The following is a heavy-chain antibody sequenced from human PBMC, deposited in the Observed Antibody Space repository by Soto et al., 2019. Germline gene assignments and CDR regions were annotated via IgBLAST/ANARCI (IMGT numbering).Heavy chain of an antibody. V-gene: IGHV1-18*01. D-gene: IGHD5-18*01. CDR2: ISAYNGNT. J-gene: IGHJ4*02. CDR3: ALTFGYSYAIDY. CDR1: GYTFTSYG. Sequence: QVQLVQSGAEVKKPGASVKVYCKASGYTFTSYGITWVRQAPGQGLEWMGWISAYNGNTNYAQKLQGRVTITGATSTSTAYMELRSLRSDDTAVYDCALTFGYSYAIDYWGQGTLVTVSS.